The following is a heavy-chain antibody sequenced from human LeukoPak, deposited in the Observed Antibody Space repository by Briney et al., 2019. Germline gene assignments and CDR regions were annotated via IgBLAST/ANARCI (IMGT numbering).Heavy chain of an antibody. CDR3: ARVRRYYDTTGSDDAFDI. V-gene: IGHV3-74*01. CDR2: INTDGTNT. J-gene: IGHJ3*02. Sequence: GGSLRLSCAASGFTFSSYWMNWVRQAPGKGLVWVSRINTDGTNTNYADSVKGRLTISRDNAKNTLYLQMNSLRAEDTAVYYCARVRRYYDTTGSDDAFDIWGQGTMVTVSS. CDR1: GFTFSSYW. D-gene: IGHD3-22*01.